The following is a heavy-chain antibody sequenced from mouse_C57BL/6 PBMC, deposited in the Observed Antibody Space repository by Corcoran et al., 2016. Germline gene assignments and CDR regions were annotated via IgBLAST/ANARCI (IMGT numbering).Heavy chain of an antibody. CDR2: INPNNGGN. CDR3: ARWSPYGTRDYYAMDY. D-gene: IGHD1-1*01. J-gene: IGHJ4*01. V-gene: IGHV1-26*01. Sequence: EVQLQQSGPELVKPGASVKISCKASGYTFTDYMNWVKQSHGKSLEWIGDINPNNGGNSYNQKFKGKATLTVDKSSSTAYMELRSLTTEDSAVYDCARWSPYGTRDYYAMDYWGQGTSVTVSS. CDR1: GYTFTDY.